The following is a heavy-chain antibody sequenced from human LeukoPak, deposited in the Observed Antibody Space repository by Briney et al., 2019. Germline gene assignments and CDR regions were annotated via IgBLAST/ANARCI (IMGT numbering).Heavy chain of an antibody. J-gene: IGHJ4*02. D-gene: IGHD2-15*01. V-gene: IGHV3-53*01. CDR1: GFTVSSNY. Sequence: GGSLRLSCAASGFTVSSNYMSWVRQAPGKGLEWVSVIYSGGSTYYADSVKGRFTISRDNSKNTLYLQMNSLRAEDTAVYYCALTLLGYCSGGSCRLDYWGQGTLVTVSS. CDR3: ALTLLGYCSGGSCRLDY. CDR2: IYSGGST.